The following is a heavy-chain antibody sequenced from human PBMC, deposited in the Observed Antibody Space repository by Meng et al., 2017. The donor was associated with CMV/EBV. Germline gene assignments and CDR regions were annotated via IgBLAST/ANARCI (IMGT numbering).Heavy chain of an antibody. CDR1: GYSISSGYY. CDR2: IYHSGST. CDR3: ARNPITMVRGVIRVAAFDI. J-gene: IGHJ3*02. V-gene: IGHV4-38-2*02. Sequence: SETLSLTCTVSGYSISSGYYWGWIRQPPGKGLKWIGSIYHSGSTYYNPSLKSRVTISVDTSKNQFSLKLSSVTAADTAVYYCARNPITMVRGVIRVAAFDIWGQGTMVTVSS. D-gene: IGHD3-10*01.